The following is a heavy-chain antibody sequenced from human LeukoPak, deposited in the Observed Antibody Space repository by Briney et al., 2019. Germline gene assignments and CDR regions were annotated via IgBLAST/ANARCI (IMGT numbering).Heavy chain of an antibody. CDR2: INSVGNTI. V-gene: IGHV3-48*03. Sequence: PGGSLRLSCATSGFTFSSYEMNWIRQAPGKGLEWISYINSVGNTIYYADSVRGRFTISRDNAKNSLYLQMNILRAEDTAVYYCARDPFPHDYGDFWGQGTLVTVSS. D-gene: IGHD3-16*01. CDR1: GFTFSSYE. J-gene: IGHJ4*02. CDR3: ARDPFPHDYGDF.